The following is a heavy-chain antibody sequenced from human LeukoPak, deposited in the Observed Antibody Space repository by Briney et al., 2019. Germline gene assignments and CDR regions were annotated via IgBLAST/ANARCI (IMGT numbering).Heavy chain of an antibody. D-gene: IGHD6-19*01. CDR3: ARGSSGWDDYYYYGMDV. Sequence: PGGSLRLSCAASGFILSNAWMHWVRQAPGKGLEWVSYISSSGSTIYYADSVKGRFTISRDNAKNSLYLQMNSLRAEDTAVYYCARGSSGWDDYYYYGMDVWAKGPRSPSP. V-gene: IGHV3-11*01. CDR1: GFILSNAW. J-gene: IGHJ6*02. CDR2: ISSSGSTI.